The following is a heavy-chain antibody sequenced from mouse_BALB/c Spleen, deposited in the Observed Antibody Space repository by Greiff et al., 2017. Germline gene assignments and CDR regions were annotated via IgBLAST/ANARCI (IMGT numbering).Heavy chain of an antibody. V-gene: IGHV2-9*02. CDR2: IWAGGST. CDR1: GFSLTSYC. J-gene: IGHJ4*01. Sequence: QVQLKESGPGLVAPSQSLSITCTVSGFSLTSYCVHWVRQPPGKGLEWLGVIWAGGSTNYNSALMSRLSISKDNSKSQVFLKRNSLQTDDTAMYYGAGGWYGSSTDYYAMDYWGQGTSVTVSS. D-gene: IGHD1-1*01. CDR3: AGGWYGSSTDYYAMDY.